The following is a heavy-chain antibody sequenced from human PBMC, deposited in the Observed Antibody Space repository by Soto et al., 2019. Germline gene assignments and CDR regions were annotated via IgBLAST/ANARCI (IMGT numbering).Heavy chain of an antibody. CDR2: ISGSGGST. Sequence: GGSLRLSCAASGFTFSSYAMSWVRQAPGKGLEWVSAISGSGGSTYYADSVKGRSTISRDNSKNTLYLQMNSLRAEDTAVYYCAKVKGATKGNIDYWGQGTLVTVSS. CDR1: GFTFSSYA. D-gene: IGHD1-26*01. CDR3: AKVKGATKGNIDY. V-gene: IGHV3-23*01. J-gene: IGHJ4*02.